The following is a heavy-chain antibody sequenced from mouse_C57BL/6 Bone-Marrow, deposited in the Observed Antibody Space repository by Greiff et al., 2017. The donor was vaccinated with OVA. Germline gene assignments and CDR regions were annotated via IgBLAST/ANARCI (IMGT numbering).Heavy chain of an antibody. CDR3: ARGVYYGNYIYY. CDR2: IYPGSGST. J-gene: IGHJ3*01. Sequence: VQLQQPGAELVKPGASVKMSCKASGYTFTSYWITWVKQRPGQGLEWIGDIYPGSGSTNYNEKLKSKATLTVDTSSSTAYMQLSSLTSEDSAVYYCARGVYYGNYIYYWGQGTLVTVSA. D-gene: IGHD2-1*01. CDR1: GYTFTSYW. V-gene: IGHV1-55*01.